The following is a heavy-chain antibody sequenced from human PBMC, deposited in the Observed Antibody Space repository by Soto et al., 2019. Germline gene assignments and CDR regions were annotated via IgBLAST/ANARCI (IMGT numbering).Heavy chain of an antibody. D-gene: IGHD2-2*01. Sequence: QVQLQESGPGLVKPSQTLSLTCTVSGGSISSGGYYWSWIRQHPGKGLEWIGYIYYSGSTYYNPSLKSRVTISVDTSKNKFSLKLSSVNAADTAVYYCARDKRGYCSSTSGSQRRAYYYYGMDVWGQGTTVTVSS. CDR3: ARDKRGYCSSTSGSQRRAYYYYGMDV. CDR2: IYYSGST. V-gene: IGHV4-31*03. CDR1: GGSISSGGYY. J-gene: IGHJ6*02.